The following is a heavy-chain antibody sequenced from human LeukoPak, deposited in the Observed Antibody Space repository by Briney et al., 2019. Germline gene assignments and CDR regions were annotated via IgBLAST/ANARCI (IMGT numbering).Heavy chain of an antibody. Sequence: GGSLRLSCAASGFTFSSYSMNWVRQAPGKGLEWVSSISSSDTYIYHADSVKGRLTISRDNSKNTLYLQMNSLRAEDTAVYYCARDMSSGWYGYAFDIWGQGTMVTVSS. V-gene: IGHV3-21*01. J-gene: IGHJ3*02. D-gene: IGHD6-19*01. CDR1: GFTFSSYS. CDR2: ISSSDTYI. CDR3: ARDMSSGWYGYAFDI.